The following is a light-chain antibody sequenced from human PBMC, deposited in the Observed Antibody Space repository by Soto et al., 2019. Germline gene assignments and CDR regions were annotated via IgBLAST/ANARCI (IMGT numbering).Light chain of an antibody. J-gene: IGKJ4*02. Sequence: DIVMTQSPAFLSASLGERVTLSCRASRSIDTYLAWFQHKLGQPPRLLIFGASTRAAGVPPRFSGGGSGTEFTLPITSLRSEDFAVYFCQQYDAWPPGTFGGGTTVEI. CDR3: QQYDAWPPGT. CDR2: GAS. V-gene: IGKV3-15*01. CDR1: RSIDTY.